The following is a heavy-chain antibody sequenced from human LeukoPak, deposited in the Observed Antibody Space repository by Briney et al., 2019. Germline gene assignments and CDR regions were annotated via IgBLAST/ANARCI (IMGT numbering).Heavy chain of an antibody. CDR1: GGSLSSHY. CDR2: IYHTGST. D-gene: IGHD4-23*01. Sequence: ETLPFTCNVSGGSLSSHYWSWVRQSPEKGLEWIGQIYHTGSTHYNPSLRSRFAISVDTSKNKLFLNVKSVTAADTAVYYCAREGRWGMKYYFDFWGQGTLVIVSS. J-gene: IGHJ4*02. CDR3: AREGRWGMKYYFDF. V-gene: IGHV4-59*11.